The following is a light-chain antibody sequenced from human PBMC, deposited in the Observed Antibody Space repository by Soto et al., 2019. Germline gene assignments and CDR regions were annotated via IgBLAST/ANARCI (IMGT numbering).Light chain of an antibody. CDR1: QRFSTW. V-gene: IGKV1-5*01. CDR3: QQYDHPPYT. CDR2: DAS. Sequence: DIQMTQSPSTLSAYVGDRVTITCRASQRFSTWLAWYQQKPGKAPRLLIYDASNLERGVPSRFSGSGSGTDFSLTVDSLQPEDTATYYCQQYDHPPYTFGQGTKLEIK. J-gene: IGKJ2*01.